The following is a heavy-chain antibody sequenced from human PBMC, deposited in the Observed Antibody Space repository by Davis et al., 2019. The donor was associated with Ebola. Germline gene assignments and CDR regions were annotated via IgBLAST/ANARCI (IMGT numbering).Heavy chain of an antibody. CDR1: GYTFTSYG. V-gene: IGHV1-2*04. CDR3: ARAQNLLIGEWGYYYYYGMDV. Sequence: ASVKVSCKASGYTFTSYGISWVRQAPGQGLEWMGWINPNSGGTNYAQKFQGWVTMTRDTSISTAYMELSRLRSDDTAVYYCARAQNLLIGEWGYYYYYGMDVWGQGTTVTVSS. J-gene: IGHJ6*02. D-gene: IGHD3-10*01. CDR2: INPNSGGT.